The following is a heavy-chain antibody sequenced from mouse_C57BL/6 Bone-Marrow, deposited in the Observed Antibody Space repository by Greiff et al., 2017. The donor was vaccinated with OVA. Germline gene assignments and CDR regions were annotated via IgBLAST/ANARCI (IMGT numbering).Heavy chain of an antibody. D-gene: IGHD2-3*01. J-gene: IGHJ3*01. CDR3: ERHDGYRVGFAY. CDR2: IDPSDSYT. CDR1: GYTFTSYW. Sequence: QVQLQQSGAELVMPGASVKLSCKASGYTFTSYWMHWVKQRPGQGLEWIGEIDPSDSYTNYNEQFKGKSTLTVDKSSGTAYMQLSSLTSEDSAVYYYERHDGYRVGFAYCGQGTLVTVSA. V-gene: IGHV1-69*01.